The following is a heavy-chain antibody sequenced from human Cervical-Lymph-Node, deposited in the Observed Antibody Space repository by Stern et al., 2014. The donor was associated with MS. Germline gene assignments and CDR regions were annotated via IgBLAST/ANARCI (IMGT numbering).Heavy chain of an antibody. J-gene: IGHJ6*02. CDR3: ARQYCSGGKCHSSAYNYNGMDV. Sequence: QDQLVQSGAEVKKPGASVKVSCKASGYSFTGYYIHWVRRAPGQGLELMGRIDPNSGGANYAQRFQGGVTLTRDTSISTTYMELSSLRSDDTAIYYCARQYCSGGKCHSSAYNYNGMDVWGQGTTVTVSS. CDR1: GYSFTGYY. V-gene: IGHV1-2*06. D-gene: IGHD2-15*01. CDR2: IDPNSGGA.